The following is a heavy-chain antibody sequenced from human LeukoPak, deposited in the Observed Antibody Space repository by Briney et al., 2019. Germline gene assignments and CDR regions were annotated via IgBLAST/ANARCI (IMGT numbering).Heavy chain of an antibody. CDR2: ISGSGGGT. D-gene: IGHD3-22*01. CDR1: GFNFNIYS. J-gene: IGHJ4*02. CDR3: AKEVYYDGRHFDY. Sequence: GGSLRLSCAASGFNFNIYSMNWVRQTPGRGLEWVSAISGSGGGTYYADSVKGRFTISRDNSKNTLYLQMNSLRAEDTAVYYCAKEVYYDGRHFDYWGQGTLVTVSS. V-gene: IGHV3-23*01.